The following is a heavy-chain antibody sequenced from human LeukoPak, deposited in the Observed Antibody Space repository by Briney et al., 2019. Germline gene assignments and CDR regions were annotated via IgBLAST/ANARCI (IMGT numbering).Heavy chain of an antibody. CDR3: ARARFGTVGADY. V-gene: IGHV3-7*01. Sequence: GGSLRLSCAASGFTFSNYWMNWVRQAPGKGLEWVANIKQDGSEKYYVDSVKGRFTISRDNAKNSLYLQMNSLRAEDTAVYYCARARFGTVGADYWGQGTLVTVSS. CDR1: GFTFSNYW. CDR2: IKQDGSEK. J-gene: IGHJ4*02. D-gene: IGHD1-1*01.